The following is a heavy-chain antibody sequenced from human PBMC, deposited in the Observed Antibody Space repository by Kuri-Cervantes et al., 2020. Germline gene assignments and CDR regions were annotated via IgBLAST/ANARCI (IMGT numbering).Heavy chain of an antibody. D-gene: IGHD4-17*01. J-gene: IGHJ4*02. Sequence: SLKISCAASGFTFDDYAMHWVRQVPGKGLEWVSGISWNGGGVGYADSVKGRFTISRDNSKNTLYLQMNSLRAEDTAVYYCANHDYGDPRADYWGQGTLVTVSS. V-gene: IGHV3-9*01. CDR2: ISWNGGGV. CDR1: GFTFDDYA. CDR3: ANHDYGDPRADY.